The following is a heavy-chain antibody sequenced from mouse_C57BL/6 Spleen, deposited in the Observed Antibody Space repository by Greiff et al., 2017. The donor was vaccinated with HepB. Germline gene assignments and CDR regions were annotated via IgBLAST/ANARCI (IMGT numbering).Heavy chain of an antibody. V-gene: IGHV1-15*01. CDR3: TRYYDLAY. Sequence: VQLQQSGAELVRPGASVTLSCKASGYTFTDYEMHWVKQTPVHGLEWIGAIDPETGGTAYNQKFKGKAILTADKSSSTAYMELRSLTSEDSAVYYCTRYYDLAYWGQGTLVTVSA. J-gene: IGHJ3*01. CDR1: GYTFTDYE. CDR2: IDPETGGT. D-gene: IGHD2-4*01.